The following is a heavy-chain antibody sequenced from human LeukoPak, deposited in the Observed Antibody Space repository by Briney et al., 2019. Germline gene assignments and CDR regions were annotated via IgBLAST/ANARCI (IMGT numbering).Heavy chain of an antibody. CDR3: AKDREKWQFVWLPGS. J-gene: IGHJ5*02. D-gene: IGHD5-18*01. CDR1: GFTFSSYG. V-gene: IGHV3-30*18. Sequence: GRSLRLSCAASGFTFSSYGMHWVRQAPGKGLEWAAVISYDGSNKYYADSVKGRFTISRDNSKNTLYLQMNSLRAEDTAVYYCAKDREKWQFVWLPGSWGQGTLVTVSS. CDR2: ISYDGSNK.